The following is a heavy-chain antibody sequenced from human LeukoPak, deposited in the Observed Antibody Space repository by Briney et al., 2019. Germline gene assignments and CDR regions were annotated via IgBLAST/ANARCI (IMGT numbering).Heavy chain of an antibody. CDR3: AKDSSSWYYFDY. CDR2: ISWNSGSI. CDR1: GFTLDDYA. V-gene: IGHV3-9*03. Sequence: PGGSLRLSCAASGFTLDDYAMHWVRQAPGKGLEWVSGISWNSGSIGYADSVKGRFTISRDNAKNSLYLQMNSLRAEDMALYYCAKDSSSWYYFDYWGQGTLVTVSS. J-gene: IGHJ4*02. D-gene: IGHD6-13*01.